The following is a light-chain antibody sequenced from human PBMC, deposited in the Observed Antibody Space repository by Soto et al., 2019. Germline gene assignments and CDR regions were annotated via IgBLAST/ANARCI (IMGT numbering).Light chain of an antibody. CDR2: CAS. CDR3: QQYNNWWT. J-gene: IGKJ1*01. CDR1: QSVSSN. V-gene: IGKV3-15*01. Sequence: EIVMTQSPATLSVSPGERATLSCRASQSVSSNLAWYQQKPGQAPRLLIYCASTRANGIPARISGSGSGTEFALTFSSLQSEDFAVYYCQQYNNWWTFGQGTKVEIK.